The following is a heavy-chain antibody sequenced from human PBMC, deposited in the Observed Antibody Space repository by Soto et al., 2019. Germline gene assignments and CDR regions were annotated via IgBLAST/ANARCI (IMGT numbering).Heavy chain of an antibody. J-gene: IGHJ4*02. D-gene: IGHD3-16*01. CDR1: GVSTSSGDYF. CDR3: VRVGAPMCQPRYFDS. CDR2: IYFDGST. Sequence: PSETLSLTCSVSGVSTSSGDYFWSWIRQPPGKGLGWIGYIYFDGSTYFNPSLTSRAIMSLHTSKNQFSLKVASVTATDTAMYYCVRVGAPMCQPRYFDSWGQGTLVTVSS. V-gene: IGHV4-30-4*01.